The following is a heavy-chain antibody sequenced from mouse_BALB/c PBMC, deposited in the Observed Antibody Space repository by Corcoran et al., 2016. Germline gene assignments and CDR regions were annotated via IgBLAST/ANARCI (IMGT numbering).Heavy chain of an antibody. CDR2: INPRSRGT. J-gene: IGHJ2*01. Sequence: EDLLQQSVPELMKPGASVKITCNASGYTFTEYNMDWVKHSHGKSLEWIGDINPRSRGTIYNQTFEGRATLTVAKSSSTAYMELRSLTSEDTAVYYCAIWGITTFDYWGQGITVTVS. D-gene: IGHD1-1*01. V-gene: IGHV1-18*01. CDR1: GYTFTEYN. CDR3: AIWGITTFDY.